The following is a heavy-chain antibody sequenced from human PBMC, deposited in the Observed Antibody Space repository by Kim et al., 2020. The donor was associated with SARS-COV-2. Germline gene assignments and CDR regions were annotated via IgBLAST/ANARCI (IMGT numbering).Heavy chain of an antibody. D-gene: IGHD6-13*01. CDR3: ARHRNDKGSSSWYNFDY. Sequence: SETLSLTCSVSGGSIRSETYYWGWIRQPPGKGLEWIGSISYSGSTYYNPSLTSRVTISVDTSKRQFSLKLSSVTAADTAVYYCARHRNDKGSSSWYNFDYWGQGTLVTVSS. J-gene: IGHJ4*02. CDR1: GGSIRSETYY. CDR2: ISYSGST. V-gene: IGHV4-39*01.